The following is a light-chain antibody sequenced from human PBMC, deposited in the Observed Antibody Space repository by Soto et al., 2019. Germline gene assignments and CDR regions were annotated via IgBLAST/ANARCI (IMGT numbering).Light chain of an antibody. Sequence: QSALTQPASVSGSPGQSITISCTGSSSDVGTYNYVSWYQQHPGKAPKLMIYDVTKWPSGVSSRFSGYKSGNTAPLTISVLQAEDEADYYCSSYTSSGTVVFGGGTQLTVL. CDR2: DVT. J-gene: IGLJ2*01. CDR3: SSYTSSGTVV. V-gene: IGLV2-14*03. CDR1: SSDVGTYNY.